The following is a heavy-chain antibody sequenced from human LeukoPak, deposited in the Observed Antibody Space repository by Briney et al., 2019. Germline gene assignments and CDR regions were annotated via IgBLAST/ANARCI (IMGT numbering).Heavy chain of an antibody. J-gene: IGHJ5*02. CDR3: AREHGRFGDWNWFDP. CDR1: GFTFSGYS. Sequence: AGSLRLSCAASGFTFSGYSMIWVRPAPGKGLEWVSSISSSSSYIYYADLVKVRFTISRDNAKNSLYLQMNSLRADDTAVDYCAREHGRFGDWNWFDPWGQGTLVTVSS. D-gene: IGHD3-10*01. CDR2: ISSSSSYI. V-gene: IGHV3-21*01.